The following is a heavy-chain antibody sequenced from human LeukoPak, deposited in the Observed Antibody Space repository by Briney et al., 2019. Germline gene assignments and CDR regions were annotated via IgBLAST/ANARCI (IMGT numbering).Heavy chain of an antibody. CDR2: ISGSGGST. D-gene: IGHD3-3*01. CDR1: GFTFSSYA. V-gene: IGHV3-23*01. J-gene: IGHJ4*02. CDR3: ATSSIFGRPSDY. Sequence: GALRLSCAASGFTFSSYAMSWVRQAPGKGLEWVSAISGSGGSTYYADSVKGRFTISRDNSKNTLYLQMNSLRAEDTAVYYCATSSIFGRPSDYWGQGTLVTVSS.